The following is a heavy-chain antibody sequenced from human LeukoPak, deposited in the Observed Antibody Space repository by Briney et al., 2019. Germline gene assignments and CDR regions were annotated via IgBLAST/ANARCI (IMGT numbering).Heavy chain of an antibody. J-gene: IGHJ4*02. CDR3: AIKGEVAGFFDY. Sequence: NTSETLSLTCTVSGYSISRSYYWVWIRQPPGKGLEWIGAISHSGKTYYNPSLKSRVAISVDTSKNQFSLKLSSVTAADTAVYYCAIKGEVAGFFDYWGQGTPVTVSS. D-gene: IGHD6-19*01. CDR2: ISHSGKT. CDR1: GYSISRSYY. V-gene: IGHV4-38-2*02.